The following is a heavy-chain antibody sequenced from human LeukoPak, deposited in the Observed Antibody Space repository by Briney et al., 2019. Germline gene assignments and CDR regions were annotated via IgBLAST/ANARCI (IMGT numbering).Heavy chain of an antibody. J-gene: IGHJ4*02. Sequence: GGSLRLSCAASGFTFSSYAMHWVRQAPGKGLEWVAVISYDGSNKYYADSVKGRFTISRDNSKNTLYLQMNSLRAEDTAVYYCARGDSGWYYFNYWGQGTLITVSS. CDR2: ISYDGSNK. CDR3: ARGDSGWYYFNY. CDR1: GFTFSSYA. D-gene: IGHD6-19*01. V-gene: IGHV3-30-3*01.